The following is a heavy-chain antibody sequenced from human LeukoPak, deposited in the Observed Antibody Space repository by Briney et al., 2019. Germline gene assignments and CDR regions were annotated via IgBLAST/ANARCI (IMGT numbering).Heavy chain of an antibody. D-gene: IGHD3-10*01. CDR2: INPNSGGT. CDR1: GYTFTGYY. Sequence: ASVKVSCKASGYTFTGYYMHWVRHAPGQGLEWMGWINPNSGGTNYAQKFQGRVTMTRNTSISTAYMELSSLRSEDTAVYYCARVRVRGFPNWFDPWGQGTLVTVSS. J-gene: IGHJ5*02. V-gene: IGHV1-2*02. CDR3: ARVRVRGFPNWFDP.